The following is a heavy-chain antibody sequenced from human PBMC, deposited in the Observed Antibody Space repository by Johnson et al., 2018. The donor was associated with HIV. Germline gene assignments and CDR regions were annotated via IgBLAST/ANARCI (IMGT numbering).Heavy chain of an antibody. Sequence: QVQLVESGGGVVQPGGSLRLSCAASGFTFSSYGMHWVRQAPGKGLEWVALISSDGTNKYYADSVKDRFTISRDNSKNTLYVEMNSLRVEDTALYYCARDRCSSNTCLDAFDIWGPGTMVTVSS. J-gene: IGHJ3*02. CDR1: GFTFSSYG. D-gene: IGHD2-2*01. V-gene: IGHV3-30*19. CDR3: ARDRCSSNTCLDAFDI. CDR2: ISSDGTNK.